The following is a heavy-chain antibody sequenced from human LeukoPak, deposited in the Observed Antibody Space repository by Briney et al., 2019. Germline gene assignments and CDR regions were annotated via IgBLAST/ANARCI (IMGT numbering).Heavy chain of an antibody. V-gene: IGHV4-59*08. CDR1: GGS. D-gene: IGHD2-15*01. CDR3: ARLPRGGVSGSVGCPNAFDI. CDR2: FYYTGST. Sequence: SETLSLTCTVSGGSWSWIRQPPGKGLEWIGYFYYTGSTNYNPSLKSRVTMSLDASKNQFSLKLSSVTAADTAVYYCARLPRGGVSGSVGCPNAFDIWGQGTLVTVSS. J-gene: IGHJ3*02.